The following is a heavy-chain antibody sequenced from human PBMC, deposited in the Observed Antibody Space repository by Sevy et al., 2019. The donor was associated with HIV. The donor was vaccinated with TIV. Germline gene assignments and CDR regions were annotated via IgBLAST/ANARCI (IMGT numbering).Heavy chain of an antibody. CDR3: ARHFGHDYDFWSGYYPYGMDV. D-gene: IGHD3-3*01. CDR2: IYYSGST. J-gene: IGHJ6*02. CDR1: GGSISSSSYY. Sequence: ETLSLTCTVSGGSISSSSYYWGWIRQPPGKGLEWIGSIYYSGSTYYNPSLKSRVTISVDTSKNQFSLKLSSVTAADTAGYYCARHFGHDYDFWSGYYPYGMDVWGQGTTVTVSS. V-gene: IGHV4-39*01.